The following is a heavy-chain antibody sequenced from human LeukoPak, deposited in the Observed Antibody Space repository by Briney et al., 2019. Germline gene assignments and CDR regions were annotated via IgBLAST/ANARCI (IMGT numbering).Heavy chain of an antibody. D-gene: IGHD3-10*01. V-gene: IGHV1-69*05. CDR2: IIPIFGTA. CDR3: ARGVEFYYYYHMDV. J-gene: IGHJ6*03. CDR1: GGTFSSYA. Sequence: SAKVSCKASGGTFSSYAISWVRQAPGQGPEWMGGIIPIFGTANYAQKFQGRVTITTDESTSTAYMELSSLRSEDTAVYYCARGVEFYYYYHMDVWGKGTTVTVSS.